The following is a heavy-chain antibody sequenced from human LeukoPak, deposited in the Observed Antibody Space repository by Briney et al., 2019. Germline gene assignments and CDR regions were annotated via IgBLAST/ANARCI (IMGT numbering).Heavy chain of an antibody. CDR1: GFTFSSYG. D-gene: IGHD1-14*01. CDR2: ISYDGSNK. V-gene: IGHV3-30*18. CDR3: ANGPGGPGY. Sequence: GGSPRLSCAASGFTFSSYGMHWVRQAPGKGLEWVAVISYDGSNKYYADSVKGRFTISRDNSKNTLYLQMNSLRAEDTAVYYCANGPGGPGYWGQGTLVTVSS. J-gene: IGHJ4*02.